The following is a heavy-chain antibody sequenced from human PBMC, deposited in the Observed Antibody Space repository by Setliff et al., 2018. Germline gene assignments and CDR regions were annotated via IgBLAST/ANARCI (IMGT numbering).Heavy chain of an antibody. D-gene: IGHD3-22*01. Sequence: ASVKVSCKASGYTFTGYYMHWVRQAPGQGLEWMGIIDPSGDYTNYAQKFQGRVTMTRDTSINTAYMELSTLRYDDTALYYCARVPQEALYYYDRGHYIDYWGQGTLVTVSS. CDR1: GYTFTGYY. CDR2: IDPSGDYT. CDR3: ARVPQEALYYYDRGHYIDY. J-gene: IGHJ4*02. V-gene: IGHV1-46*01.